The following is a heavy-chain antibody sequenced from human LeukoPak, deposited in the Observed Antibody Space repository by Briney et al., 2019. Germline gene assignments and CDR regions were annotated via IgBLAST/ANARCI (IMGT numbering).Heavy chain of an antibody. D-gene: IGHD3-22*01. CDR1: GFTFDDYA. V-gene: IGHV3-9*01. CDR2: ISWNSGSI. Sequence: GRSLRLSCAASGFTFDDYAMHWVRQAPGKGLEWVSGISWNSGSIGYADSVKGRFTISRDNAKNSLYLQMNSLRAEDTALYYCAKSRAHYYDSSPDYWGQGTLVTVSS. CDR3: AKSRAHYYDSSPDY. J-gene: IGHJ4*02.